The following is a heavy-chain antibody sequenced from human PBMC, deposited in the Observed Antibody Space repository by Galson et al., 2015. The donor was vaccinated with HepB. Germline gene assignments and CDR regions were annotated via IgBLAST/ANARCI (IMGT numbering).Heavy chain of an antibody. D-gene: IGHD4-11*01. V-gene: IGHV3-15*07. Sequence: SLRLSCAASGFTFSNAWMNWVRQGPGKGLEWVGRIKRKVDGGTTDYAAPVKGRFTISRDESKNTLYLQMNSLKTEDTAVYYCTRKDYSNYILFHQNYLDVWGKGTTVTVSS. CDR2: IKRKVDGGTT. CDR3: TRKDYSNYILFHQNYLDV. CDR1: GFTFSNAW. J-gene: IGHJ6*04.